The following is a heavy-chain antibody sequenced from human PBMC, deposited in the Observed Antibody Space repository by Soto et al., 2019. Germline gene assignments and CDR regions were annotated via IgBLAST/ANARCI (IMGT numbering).Heavy chain of an antibody. D-gene: IGHD6-13*01. Sequence: GSLRLSCAASGFTFSSYSMNWVRQAPGKGLEWVSSISSSSSYIYYADSVKGRFTISRDNAKNSLYLQMNSLRAEDTAVYYCARDFSAAAGTIFYYYYGMDVWGQGTTVTVSS. CDR2: ISSSSSYI. CDR3: ARDFSAAAGTIFYYYYGMDV. CDR1: GFTFSSYS. V-gene: IGHV3-21*01. J-gene: IGHJ6*02.